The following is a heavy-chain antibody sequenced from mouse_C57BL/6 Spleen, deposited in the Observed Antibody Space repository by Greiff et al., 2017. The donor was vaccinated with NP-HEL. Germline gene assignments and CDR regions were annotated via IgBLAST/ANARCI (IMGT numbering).Heavy chain of an antibody. CDR3: ARSYDYDGGDYYAMDY. J-gene: IGHJ4*01. V-gene: IGHV1-42*01. D-gene: IGHD2-4*01. Sequence: EVMLVESGPELVKPGASVKISCKASGYSFTGYYMNWVKQSPEQSLEWIGEINPSTGGTTYNQKFKAKATLTVDKSSSTAYMQLKSLTSEDSAVYYCARSYDYDGGDYYAMDYWGQGTSVTVSS. CDR2: INPSTGGT. CDR1: GYSFTGYY.